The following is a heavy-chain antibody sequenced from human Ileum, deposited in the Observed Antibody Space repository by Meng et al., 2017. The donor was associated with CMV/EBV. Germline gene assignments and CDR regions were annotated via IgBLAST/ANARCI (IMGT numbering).Heavy chain of an antibody. Sequence: GESLKISCAASGFSVSSDFVSWVRQAPGKGLEWVSITYTGGTTYYAESVKGRFTISIDDSKNTLCLQMNSLRTEDTAVYYCARSTVVNVRGFWGRGTPVTVSS. CDR2: TYTGGTT. CDR1: GFSVSSDF. V-gene: IGHV3-66*02. CDR3: ARSTVVNVRGF. J-gene: IGHJ4*02. D-gene: IGHD4-23*01.